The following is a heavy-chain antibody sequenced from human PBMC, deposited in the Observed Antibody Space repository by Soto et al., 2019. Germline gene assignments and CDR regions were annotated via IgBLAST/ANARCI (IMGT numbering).Heavy chain of an antibody. J-gene: IGHJ5*02. D-gene: IGHD3-10*01. CDR3: ARRRRYGSGSYYWFNYFDP. CDR1: GYTLTELS. V-gene: IGHV1-24*01. Sequence: ASVKVSCKVSGYTLTELSMHWVRQAPGKGLEWMGGFDPEDGETIYAQKFQGRVTITADESTSTAYMELSSLRSEDTAVYYCARRRRYGSGSYYWFNYFDPWGQGTQVTVSS. CDR2: FDPEDGET.